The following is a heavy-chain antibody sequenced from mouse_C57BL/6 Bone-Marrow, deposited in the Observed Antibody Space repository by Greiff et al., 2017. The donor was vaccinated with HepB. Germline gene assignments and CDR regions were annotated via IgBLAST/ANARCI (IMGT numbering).Heavy chain of an antibody. CDR1: GYSITSDY. J-gene: IGHJ1*03. V-gene: IGHV3-8*01. D-gene: IGHD1-1*01. Sequence: EVKLVESGPGLAKPSQTLSLNCSVTGYSITSDYWNWIRKFPGNKLEYMGYISYSGSTYYNPSLKSRISITRDTSKNQCYLQLNSVTTEDTATYYCARYMTTVVATDWYFDVWGTGTTVTVSS. CDR3: ARYMTTVVATDWYFDV. CDR2: ISYSGST.